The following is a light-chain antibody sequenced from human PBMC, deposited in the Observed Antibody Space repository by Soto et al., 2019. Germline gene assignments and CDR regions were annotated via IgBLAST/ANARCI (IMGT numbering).Light chain of an antibody. CDR2: GAS. CDR3: QQYNNWWT. V-gene: IGKV3-15*01. Sequence: EIVMTQSPATLSVSPGARATLSCRASQSVSSSLAWYQQKPGQAPRLLIYGASTRATGIPARFSGSGSGTEFTLTISSLHSEFFAVYYCQQYNNWWTFGQGTKVDIK. J-gene: IGKJ1*01. CDR1: QSVSSS.